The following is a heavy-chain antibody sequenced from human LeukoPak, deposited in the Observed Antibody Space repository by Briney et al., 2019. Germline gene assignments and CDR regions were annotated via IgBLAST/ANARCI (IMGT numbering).Heavy chain of an antibody. CDR2: ISSSSSYI. Sequence: GGSLRLPCAASGFTFSSYSMNWVRQAPGKGLEWVSSISSSSSYIYYADSVKGRFTISRDNAKNSLYLQMNSLRAEDTAVYYCARDLIRYNGNSIDAFDIWGQGTMVTVSS. V-gene: IGHV3-21*01. CDR3: ARDLIRYNGNSIDAFDI. CDR1: GFTFSSYS. D-gene: IGHD1-7*01. J-gene: IGHJ3*02.